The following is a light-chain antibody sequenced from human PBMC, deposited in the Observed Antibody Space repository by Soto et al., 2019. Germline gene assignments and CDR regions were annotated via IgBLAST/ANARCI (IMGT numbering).Light chain of an antibody. V-gene: IGKV1-5*01. CDR1: QSISSW. CDR3: QQYNDYYPWT. CDR2: DAS. Sequence: DIQMTQSPSTLSASVGDRVTITCRASQSISSWLAWYQQKPGKAPKLLIYDASSLESGVPSRFSGSGSGTEFTLTISSLQPDDFATYYCQQYNDYYPWTFGQGTKVEIK. J-gene: IGKJ1*01.